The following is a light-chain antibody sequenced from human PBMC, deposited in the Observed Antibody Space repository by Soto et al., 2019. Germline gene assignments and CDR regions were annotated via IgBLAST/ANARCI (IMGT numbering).Light chain of an antibody. V-gene: IGKV3-11*01. CDR2: DAS. CDR3: QQRSTWPLT. CDR1: QSVSSY. J-gene: IGKJ4*01. Sequence: EIVLTQSPATLSLSPGERATLSCRASQSVSSYLAWYQQKPGQAPRLLISDASNRATGIPARFSGSGSGTDVTLTISSLEPEDFAVYYCQQRSTWPLTFGGGTKVEIK.